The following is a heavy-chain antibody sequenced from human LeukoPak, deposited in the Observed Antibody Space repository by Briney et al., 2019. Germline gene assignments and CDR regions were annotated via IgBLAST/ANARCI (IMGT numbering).Heavy chain of an antibody. J-gene: IGHJ6*03. V-gene: IGHV4-4*07. CDR3: ARVNHYYYYMDV. CDR2: IYTSGRT. Sequence: SETLSLTCTVSGGSISSYYWSWIRQPAGKGLEWIGRIYTSGRTNYNPSLKSRVTMSVDTPKNQFSLKLSSVTAADTAVFYCARVNHYYYYMDVWGKGTTVTVSS. CDR1: GGSISSYY.